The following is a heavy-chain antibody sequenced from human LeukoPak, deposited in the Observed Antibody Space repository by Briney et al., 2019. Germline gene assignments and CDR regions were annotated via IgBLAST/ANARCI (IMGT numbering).Heavy chain of an antibody. J-gene: IGHJ4*02. CDR1: GFTFSSYA. D-gene: IGHD5-18*01. V-gene: IGHV3-30-3*01. CDR2: ISYDGSNK. Sequence: PGGSLRLSCAASGFTFSSYAMHWVRQAPGKGLEWVAVISYDGSNKYYADSVKGRFTISRDNSKNTLYLQMNSLRAEDTAVYYCAGAGRRPDTAPRTYWGQGTLVTVSS. CDR3: AGAGRRPDTAPRTY.